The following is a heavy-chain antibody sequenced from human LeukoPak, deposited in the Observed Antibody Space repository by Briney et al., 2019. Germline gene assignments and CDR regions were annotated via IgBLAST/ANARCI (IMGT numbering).Heavy chain of an antibody. CDR2: FDPEDGET. CDR1: GYTLTELS. CDR3: ARDPLGHCSSSNCYTRMEFDY. D-gene: IGHD2-2*02. V-gene: IGHV1-24*01. J-gene: IGHJ4*02. Sequence: ASVKVSCKVSGYTLTELSMHWVRQAPGKGLEWMGGFDPEDGETIYAQKFQGRVTMTEDKSTDTAYMELSSLRSEDTAVYYCARDPLGHCSSSNCYTRMEFDYWGQGTLVNVSS.